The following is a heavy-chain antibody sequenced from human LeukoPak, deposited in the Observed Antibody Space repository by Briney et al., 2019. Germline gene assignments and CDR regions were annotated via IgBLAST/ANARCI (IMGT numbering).Heavy chain of an antibody. CDR1: GYTFTDYP. CDR2: INPNSGGT. V-gene: IGHV1-2*02. CDR3: ARGYCSGGTCSGAWFDP. J-gene: IGHJ5*02. Sequence: ASVKVSCKASGYTFTDYPLHWVRQAPGQGLEWMGWINPNSGGTNYAQNLQGRVTMTRDTSISTAYIELNRLRSDDTAVYYCARGYCSGGTCSGAWFDPWGQGTLVTVSS. D-gene: IGHD2-15*01.